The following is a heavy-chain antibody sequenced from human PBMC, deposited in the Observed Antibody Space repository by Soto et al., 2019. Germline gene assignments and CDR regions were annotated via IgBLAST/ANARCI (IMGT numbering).Heavy chain of an antibody. CDR1: SGTIYSSNW. V-gene: IGHV4-4*02. CDR2: IYHSGST. D-gene: IGHD1-1*01. Sequence: SETLSLTCAVSSGTIYSSNWWSWVRQPPGKGLEWIGEIYHSGSTNYNPSLKSRVTISVDKSKKQFSLELSSVTAADTAVYYCAGTTSNYYYIDVWGKGTTVTVSS. J-gene: IGHJ6*03. CDR3: AGTTSNYYYIDV.